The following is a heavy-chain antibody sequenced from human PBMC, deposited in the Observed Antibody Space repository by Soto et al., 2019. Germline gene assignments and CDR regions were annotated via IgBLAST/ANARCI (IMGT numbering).Heavy chain of an antibody. CDR2: ISYDGSNK. CDR3: ARDTSGSYLGYYYYGMDV. D-gene: IGHD1-26*01. CDR1: GFTFSSYA. V-gene: IGHV3-30-3*01. Sequence: GGSLRLPCAASGFTFSSYAMHWVRQAPGKGLEWVAVISYDGSNKYYADSVKGRFTISRDNSKKTLYLQMNSLRAEDTAVYYCARDTSGSYLGYYYYGMDVWGQGTTVTVSS. J-gene: IGHJ6*02.